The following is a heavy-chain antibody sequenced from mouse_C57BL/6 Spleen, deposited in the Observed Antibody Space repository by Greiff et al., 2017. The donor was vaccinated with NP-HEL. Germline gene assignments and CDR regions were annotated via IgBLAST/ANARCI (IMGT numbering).Heavy chain of an antibody. CDR1: GYTFTSYW. V-gene: IGHV1-55*01. J-gene: IGHJ1*03. Sequence: QVQLKESGAELVKPGASVKMSCKASGYTFTSYWITWVKQRPGQGLEWIGDIYPGSGSTNYTEKFKSKATLTVDTSYSTAYMQLSSLTSEDSAVYYCARGGFQGWYFDVWGTGTTVTVSS. CDR2: IYPGSGST. CDR3: ARGGFQGWYFDV.